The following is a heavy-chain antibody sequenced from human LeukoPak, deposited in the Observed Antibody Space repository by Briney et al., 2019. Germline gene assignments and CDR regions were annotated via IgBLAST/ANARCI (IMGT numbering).Heavy chain of an antibody. Sequence: SETLSLTCTVSGGSISSYYWSWIRQPPGKGLEWIGYIYYSGSTNYNPSLKSRVTISVDTSKNQFSLKLSSVTAADTAVHYCAREKRRITIFGVVTPGDAFDIWGQGTMVTVSS. D-gene: IGHD3-3*01. J-gene: IGHJ3*02. CDR1: GGSISSYY. CDR3: AREKRRITIFGVVTPGDAFDI. V-gene: IGHV4-59*01. CDR2: IYYSGST.